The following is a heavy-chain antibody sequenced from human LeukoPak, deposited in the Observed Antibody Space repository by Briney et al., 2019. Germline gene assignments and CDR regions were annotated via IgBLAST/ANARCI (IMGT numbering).Heavy chain of an antibody. Sequence: PGRSLGLSCAASGFTFSSYAMHWVRQAPGKGLEWVAVIPYDGSNKYYADSVKGRFTISRDNSKNTLYLQMNSLRAEDTAVYYCARERSSSWYGTFDYWGQGTLVTVSS. CDR3: ARERSSSWYGTFDY. J-gene: IGHJ4*02. D-gene: IGHD6-13*01. CDR1: GFTFSSYA. V-gene: IGHV3-30*04. CDR2: IPYDGSNK.